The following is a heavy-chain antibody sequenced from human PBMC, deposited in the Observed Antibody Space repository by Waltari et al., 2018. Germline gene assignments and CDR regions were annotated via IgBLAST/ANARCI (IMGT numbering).Heavy chain of an antibody. V-gene: IGHV3-43*02. CDR2: ISGDGGST. D-gene: IGHD5-12*01. Sequence: EVQLVESGGGVVQPGGSLRLSCAASGFTFDDYAMHWVRQAPGKGLDWFSLISGDGGSTYYADSVKGRFTISRDNSKNSLYLQMNSLRTEDTALYYCAKDLGPDGYNSHSDYWGQGTLVTVSS. CDR3: AKDLGPDGYNSHSDY. J-gene: IGHJ4*02. CDR1: GFTFDDYA.